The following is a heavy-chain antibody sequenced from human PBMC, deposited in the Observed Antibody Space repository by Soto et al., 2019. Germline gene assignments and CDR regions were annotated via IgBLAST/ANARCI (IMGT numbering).Heavy chain of an antibody. CDR1: GGTFSSYA. Sequence: SVKVSCKASGGTFSSYAISWVRQAPGQGLEWMGGIIPIFGTANYAQKFQGRVTITADESTSTAYMELSSLRSEDTAVYYRARIEIWVGAWVRLVDYYGMDVWGQGTTVTVSS. D-gene: IGHD6-19*01. J-gene: IGHJ6*02. CDR3: ARIEIWVGAWVRLVDYYGMDV. CDR2: IIPIFGTA. V-gene: IGHV1-69*13.